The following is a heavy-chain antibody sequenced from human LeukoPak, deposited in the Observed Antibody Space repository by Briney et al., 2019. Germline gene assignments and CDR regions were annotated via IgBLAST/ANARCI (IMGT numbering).Heavy chain of an antibody. V-gene: IGHV4-38-2*02. CDR3: ARKGRGPYGSVNGYFDY. J-gene: IGHJ4*02. CDR1: GNSISSGYY. Sequence: SEALSLTCTVSGNSISSGYYWGWIRQPPGKGLEWIGIIYHTGTTYYNSSLKSRVTISVDTSKNQFSLKLNFVTAADTAVYYCARKGRGPYGSVNGYFDYWGQGTLVTVSS. CDR2: IYHTGTT. D-gene: IGHD3-10*01.